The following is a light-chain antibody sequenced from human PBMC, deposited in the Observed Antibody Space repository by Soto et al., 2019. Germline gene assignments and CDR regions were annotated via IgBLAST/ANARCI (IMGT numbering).Light chain of an antibody. Sequence: DIQMTQSPSTLSGSVGDRVTITCRASQTISSWLAWYQQKPGKAPKLLIYKASTLKSGVPSRFSGSGSGTKITLTISSLQPDHFATYFCQHYNSYSEAFGQGTKVELK. CDR3: QHYNSYSEA. CDR1: QTISSW. J-gene: IGKJ1*01. V-gene: IGKV1-5*03. CDR2: KAS.